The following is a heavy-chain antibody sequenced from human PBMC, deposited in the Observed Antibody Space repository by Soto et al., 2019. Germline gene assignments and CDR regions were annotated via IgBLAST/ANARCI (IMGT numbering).Heavy chain of an antibody. CDR3: ARWKSGPLVSVFCS. Sequence: PSQTLSLTCAISGDSVSSNSASWNWIRQSPSRGLEWLGRTYYRSKWYNDYAVSVKSRMTVNPDTSKNQFSLQLNSVTPEDTAVYYCARWKSGPLVSVFCSWGQGTQVPVSS. V-gene: IGHV6-1*01. J-gene: IGHJ5*02. CDR1: GDSVSSNSAS. D-gene: IGHD3-9*01. CDR2: TYYRSKWYN.